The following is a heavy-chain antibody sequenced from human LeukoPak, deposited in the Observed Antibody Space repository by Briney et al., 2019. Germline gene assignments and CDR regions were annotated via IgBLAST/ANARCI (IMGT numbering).Heavy chain of an antibody. V-gene: IGHV1-18*01. CDR2: ISAYNGNT. Sequence: ASVKVSCKASGYTFTSYGISWVRQAPGQGLEWMGWISAYNGNTNYAQKLQDRVTMTTDTSTSTAYMELRSLRSDDTAVYYCARVGYYDSSGYYYVLYYFDYWGQGTLVTVSS. CDR3: ARVGYYDSSGYYYVLYYFDY. D-gene: IGHD3-22*01. CDR1: GYTFTSYG. J-gene: IGHJ4*02.